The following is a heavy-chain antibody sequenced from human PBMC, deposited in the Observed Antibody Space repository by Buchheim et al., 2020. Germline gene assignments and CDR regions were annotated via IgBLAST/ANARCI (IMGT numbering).Heavy chain of an antibody. Sequence: EVKLVESGGGLVQPGGSLKLSCAASGFAFSGSAIHWVRQASGKGLEWLGRIRNKANNYATRYTESVKGRFTISRDDSKNTAYLEMNSLKTEDTALYYCTGGPAAGNDYWGQGTL. CDR3: TGGPAAGNDY. V-gene: IGHV3-73*01. D-gene: IGHD6-13*01. CDR2: IRNKANNYAT. J-gene: IGHJ4*02. CDR1: GFAFSGSA.